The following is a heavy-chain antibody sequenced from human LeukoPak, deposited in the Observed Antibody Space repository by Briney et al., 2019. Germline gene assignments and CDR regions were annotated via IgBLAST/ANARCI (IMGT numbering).Heavy chain of an antibody. D-gene: IGHD5-12*01. CDR3: ARAEWLRGTYYFDY. Sequence: PSQTLSLTCTVSGGSISSGDYYWSWIRQPPGKGLEWIGYIYYSGSTYYNPSLKSRVTISVDTSKNQFSLKLSSVTAADKAVYYCARAEWLRGTYYFDYWGQGTLVTVSS. J-gene: IGHJ4*02. CDR2: IYYSGST. V-gene: IGHV4-30-4*01. CDR1: GGSISSGDYY.